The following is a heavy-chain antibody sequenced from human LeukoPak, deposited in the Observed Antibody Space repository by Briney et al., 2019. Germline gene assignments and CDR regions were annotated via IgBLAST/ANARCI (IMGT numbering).Heavy chain of an antibody. CDR1: GGTFSSYA. D-gene: IGHD3-3*01. CDR2: IIPIFGTA. Sequence: SVKVSCKASGGTFSSYAISWVRQAPGQGLEWMGGIIPIFGTANYGQKFQGRVTITADESTTTSYMELSSLTAEDMAVYYCATGGAYEFRDDYWGQGTLVTVSS. V-gene: IGHV1-69*13. J-gene: IGHJ4*02. CDR3: ATGGAYEFRDDY.